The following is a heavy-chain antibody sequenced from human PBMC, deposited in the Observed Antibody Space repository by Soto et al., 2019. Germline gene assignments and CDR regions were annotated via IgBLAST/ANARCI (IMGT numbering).Heavy chain of an antibody. CDR2: IYYGGST. CDR1: GGSISSPYY. CDR3: ARRSGGGYLTLGY. V-gene: IGHV4-39*01. D-gene: IGHD1-26*01. Sequence: QLQLQESGPGLVKPSETLSLTCTVSGGSISSPYYWGWIRQSPGKGLEWIGDIYYGGSTYYNPSLKSRVTISVDTSKNQFSLQLSSVTAADTAVYYCARRSGGGYLTLGYWGQGTLVTVSS. J-gene: IGHJ4*02.